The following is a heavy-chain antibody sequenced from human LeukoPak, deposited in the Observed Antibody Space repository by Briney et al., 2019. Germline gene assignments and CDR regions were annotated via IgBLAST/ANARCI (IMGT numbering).Heavy chain of an antibody. D-gene: IGHD3-22*01. J-gene: IGHJ3*02. Sequence: PGGSLRLSCAASGFTVSSNYMSWVRQAPGKGLEWVSVIYSGGSTYYADSVKGRFTISRHNSKNTLYLQMNSLRSEDTAVYYCARDRSYTKEYYYDSSGIDAFDIWGQGTMVTVSS. CDR3: ARDRSYTKEYYYDSSGIDAFDI. CDR1: GFTVSSNY. V-gene: IGHV3-53*04. CDR2: IYSGGST.